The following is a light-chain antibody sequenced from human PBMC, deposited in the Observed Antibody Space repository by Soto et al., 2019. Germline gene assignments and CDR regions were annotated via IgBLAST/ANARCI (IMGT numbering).Light chain of an antibody. V-gene: IGKV3-15*01. Sequence: VMTQSPATLSVSPGERVILSCRASQSIGSNLAWCQQKPGQPPRLLIYHTSTRAPDIPPRFSGSGSGTEFTLTISSLQSEDFGIYFCQECNNWPRCTFSQGTKLQIK. CDR2: HTS. J-gene: IGKJ2*02. CDR1: QSIGSN. CDR3: QECNNWPRCT.